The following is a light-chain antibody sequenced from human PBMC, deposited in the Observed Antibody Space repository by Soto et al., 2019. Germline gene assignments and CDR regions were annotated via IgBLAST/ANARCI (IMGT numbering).Light chain of an antibody. CDR3: LLDFRYFWA. V-gene: IGKV1-6*01. CDR1: EAIRSA. Sequence: AIQLTQSPSSLSASVGDRVTITCRASEAIRSALGWYQQKPGKVPKLLIYAASILQSGGPSRFSGSGSGTDFTLTISSLQPEDYATYYCLLDFRYFWAFGQGTKV. J-gene: IGKJ1*01. CDR2: AAS.